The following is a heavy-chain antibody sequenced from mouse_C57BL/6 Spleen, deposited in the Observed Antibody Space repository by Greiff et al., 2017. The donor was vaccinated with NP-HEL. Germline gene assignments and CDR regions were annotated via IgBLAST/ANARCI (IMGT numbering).Heavy chain of an antibody. D-gene: IGHD5-1*01. CDR3: ASRSNYLDY. Sequence: QVQLQQPGAELVKPGASVKLSCKASGYTFTSYWMQWVKQRPGQGLEWIGEIDPSDSYTNYNQKFKGKATLTVDTSSSTAYMQLSSLTSEDSAVYYCASRSNYLDYWGQGTTLTVSS. V-gene: IGHV1-50*01. J-gene: IGHJ2*01. CDR1: GYTFTSYW. CDR2: IDPSDSYT.